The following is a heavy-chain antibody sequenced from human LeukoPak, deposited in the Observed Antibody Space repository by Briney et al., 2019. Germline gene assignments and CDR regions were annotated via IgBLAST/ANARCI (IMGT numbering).Heavy chain of an antibody. V-gene: IGHV4-39*07. CDR2: IYYTGNT. CDR3: AKSNGYGLVDI. Sequence: PSETLSLTCTVSGDSITGYYWGWIRQPPGKGLEWIGNIYYTGNTYYNASLKSRVTISVDTSKNQFSLKLNSVTAADTAVYYCAKSNGYGLVDIWGQGTMVTVSS. CDR1: GDSITGYY. J-gene: IGHJ3*02. D-gene: IGHD3-10*01.